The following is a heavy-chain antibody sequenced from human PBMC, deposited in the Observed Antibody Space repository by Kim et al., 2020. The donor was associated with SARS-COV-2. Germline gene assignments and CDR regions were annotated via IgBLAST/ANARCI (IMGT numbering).Heavy chain of an antibody. D-gene: IGHD6-13*01. CDR3: ARSLSLLVPGFFDY. CDR1: GGTFSSYA. V-gene: IGHV1-69*13. J-gene: IGHJ4*02. Sequence: SVKVSCKASGGTFSSYAISWVRQAPGQGLEWMGGIIPIFGTANYAQKFQGRVTITADESTSTAYMELSSLRSEDTAVYYCARSLSLLVPGFFDYWGQGTLVTVSS. CDR2: IIPIFGTA.